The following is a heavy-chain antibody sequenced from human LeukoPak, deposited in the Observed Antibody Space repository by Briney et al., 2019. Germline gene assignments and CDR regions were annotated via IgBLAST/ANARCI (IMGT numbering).Heavy chain of an antibody. V-gene: IGHV1-8*01. D-gene: IGHD2-8*01. CDR2: LNPQSGNT. J-gene: IGHJ4*02. CDR1: EYTFMTYD. Sequence: EASVKVSCKAFEYTFMTYDIIWVRQAAGQGLEWMGWLNPQSGNTGFTANFQGRVTLTMDSSISTAYMELRSLRFDDTAVYYCARGPWFRSLLGYCADGVCYPGYWGQGTLVTVSS. CDR3: ARGPWFRSLLGYCADGVCYPGY.